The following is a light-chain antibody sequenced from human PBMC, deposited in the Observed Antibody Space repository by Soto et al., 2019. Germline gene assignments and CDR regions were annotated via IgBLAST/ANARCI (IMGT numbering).Light chain of an antibody. V-gene: IGKV3-15*01. CDR1: QSVASN. CDR3: QHYNNCPHT. J-gene: IGKJ4*01. Sequence: DIVMTQSPATLSVSPGERATLSCRASQSVASNLAWYPQRPGQAPRLLIYGASTMSTGVTVRFSGSGSGTGFTLTISSVQSEDFAVYYCQHYNNCPHTFGGGIKVEIK. CDR2: GAS.